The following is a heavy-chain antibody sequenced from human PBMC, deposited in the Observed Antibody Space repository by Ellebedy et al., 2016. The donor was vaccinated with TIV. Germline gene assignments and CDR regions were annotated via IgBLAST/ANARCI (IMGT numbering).Heavy chain of an antibody. Sequence: AASVKVSCKASGYTFTGYYMHWVRQAPGQGLEWMGWINPNSGGTNYAQKFQGWVTLTRDTSISTAYMELSRLRSDDTAVYYCARDGGSYSDIDYWGQGTLVTVSS. J-gene: IGHJ4*02. CDR1: GYTFTGYY. CDR3: ARDGGSYSDIDY. D-gene: IGHD1-26*01. CDR2: INPNSGGT. V-gene: IGHV1-2*04.